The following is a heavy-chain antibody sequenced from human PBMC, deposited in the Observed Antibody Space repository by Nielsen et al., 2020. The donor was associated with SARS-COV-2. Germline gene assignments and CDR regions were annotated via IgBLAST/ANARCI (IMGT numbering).Heavy chain of an antibody. CDR1: GGSISSYY. D-gene: IGHD7-27*01. CDR2: IYYSGST. CDR3: ARARGIKLGYFDY. J-gene: IGHJ4*02. Sequence: SETLSLTCTVSGGSISSYYWSWIRQPPGKGLEWIGYIYYSGSTNYNPSLKSRVTISVDTSKNQFSLKLSSVTAADTAVYYCARARGIKLGYFDYWGQGTLVTVSS. V-gene: IGHV4-59*01.